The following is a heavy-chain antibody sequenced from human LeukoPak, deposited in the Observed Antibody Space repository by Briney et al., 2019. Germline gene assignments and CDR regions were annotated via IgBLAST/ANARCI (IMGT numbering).Heavy chain of an antibody. V-gene: IGHV3-23*01. J-gene: IGHJ6*03. CDR3: ARDTHGDGYYYYYYMDV. D-gene: IGHD4-17*01. CDR1: GFTFSIYA. CDR2: ISGSGGST. Sequence: GGSLRLSCAASGFTFSIYAMSWVRQAPGKGLEWVSSISGSGGSTYYADSLKGRFTISRDNAKNSLYLQMNSLRAEDTAVYYCARDTHGDGYYYYYYMDVWGKGTTVTISS.